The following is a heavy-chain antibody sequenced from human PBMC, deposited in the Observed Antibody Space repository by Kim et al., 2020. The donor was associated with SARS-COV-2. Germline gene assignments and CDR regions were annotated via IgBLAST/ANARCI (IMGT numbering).Heavy chain of an antibody. D-gene: IGHD3-3*01. J-gene: IGHJ5*02. CDR3: AKVGPLPATASWFDP. CDR2: ISGSGGST. CDR1: GFTFSSYA. V-gene: IGHV3-23*01. Sequence: GGSLRLSCAASGFTFSSYAMSCVRQAPGKGLEWVSAISGSGGSTYYADSVKGRFTISRDNSKNTLYLQMNSLRAEHTAVYYCAKVGPLPATASWFDPWGQGTLVTVSS.